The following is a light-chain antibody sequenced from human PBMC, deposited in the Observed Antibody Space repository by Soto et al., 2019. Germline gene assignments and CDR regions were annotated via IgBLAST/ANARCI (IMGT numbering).Light chain of an antibody. CDR2: DAS. CDR3: QQRNNWSWT. CDR1: QSVSSY. Sequence: EIVLTQSQATLSLSPGEIATLSCRASQSVSSYLAWYQQKPGQAPRLLIYDASNRATGIPARFSGSGSGTDFTLTISSLEPEYFAVDYCQQRNNWSWTFGQGTKVEIK. J-gene: IGKJ1*01. V-gene: IGKV3-11*01.